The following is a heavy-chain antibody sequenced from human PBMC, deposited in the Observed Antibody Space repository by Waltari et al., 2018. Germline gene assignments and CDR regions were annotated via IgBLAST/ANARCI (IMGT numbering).Heavy chain of an antibody. CDR1: GYTFTGYY. D-gene: IGHD6-6*01. J-gene: IGHJ6*03. V-gene: IGHV1-2*02. CDR2: INPNIGGT. CDR3: ARVSRGSSSFDYYYMDV. Sequence: QVQLVQSGAEVKKPGASVKVSCKASGYTFTGYYMHWVRQAPGQGLEWMGWINPNIGGTNYAKKFQGRVTMTRDTSISTAYMELSRLRSDDTAVYYCARVSRGSSSFDYYYMDVWGKGTTVTISS.